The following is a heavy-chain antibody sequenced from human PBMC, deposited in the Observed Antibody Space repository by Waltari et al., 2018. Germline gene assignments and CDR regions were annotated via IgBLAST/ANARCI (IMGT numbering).Heavy chain of an antibody. Sequence: QVQLVQSGAEVKKPGASLKVSCKASGSTFTGYYMHWVRQAPGQGLEWMGWINPNSGGTNYAQKFQGRVTMTRDTSISTAYMELSRLRSDDTAVYYCARGKKYYDSSGYLGGSAFDIWGQGTMVTVSS. V-gene: IGHV1-2*02. J-gene: IGHJ3*02. CDR3: ARGKKYYDSSGYLGGSAFDI. D-gene: IGHD3-22*01. CDR2: INPNSGGT. CDR1: GSTFTGYY.